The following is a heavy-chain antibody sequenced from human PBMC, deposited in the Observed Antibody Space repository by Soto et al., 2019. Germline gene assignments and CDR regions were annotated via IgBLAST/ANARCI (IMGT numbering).Heavy chain of an antibody. V-gene: IGHV4-31*03. Sequence: LSLTCTVSGGSISDGYYWTWIRQHPGKGLEWIGSISASGSTSYNPSLKSRLTVSVDKSKNQFSLNLRSVTAADTAVYYCARRDRSGFSYWLDTWGQGTLVTVSS. J-gene: IGHJ5*02. D-gene: IGHD3-22*01. CDR2: ISASGST. CDR3: ARRDRSGFSYWLDT. CDR1: GGSISDGYY.